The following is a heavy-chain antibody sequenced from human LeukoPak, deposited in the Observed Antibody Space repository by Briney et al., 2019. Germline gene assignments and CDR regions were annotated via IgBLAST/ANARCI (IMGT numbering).Heavy chain of an antibody. CDR1: GYTFTGYY. D-gene: IGHD2-21*01. CDR2: INPNSGGT. J-gene: IGHJ4*02. Sequence: ASVKVSCKASGYTFTGYYMHWVRQAPGQGLEWMGRINPNSGGTNYAQKFQGRVTMTRDTAISTAYMELSRLRSDDTAVYYCVRDNYDCYRGGVDYWGQGTLVTVSS. V-gene: IGHV1-2*06. CDR3: VRDNYDCYRGGVDY.